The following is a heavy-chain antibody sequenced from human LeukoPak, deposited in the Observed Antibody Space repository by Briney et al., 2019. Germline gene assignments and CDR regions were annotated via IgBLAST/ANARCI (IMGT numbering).Heavy chain of an antibody. CDR1: GFTFSGYP. J-gene: IGHJ4*02. Sequence: GGSLRLSCEALGFTFSGYPMSGFRRAPGGGREWVSVITGSGSGTDYTDSVKGRFTISRDNSKNTLYLHMNSLRAEDTAVYYCAKVSGYYYDSGNYYIDYWGQGTLVTVSS. CDR2: ITGSGSGT. V-gene: IGHV3-23*05. D-gene: IGHD3-10*01. CDR3: AKVSGYYYDSGNYYIDY.